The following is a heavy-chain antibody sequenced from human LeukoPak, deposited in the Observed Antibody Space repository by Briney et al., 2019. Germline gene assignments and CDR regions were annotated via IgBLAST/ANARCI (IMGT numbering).Heavy chain of an antibody. CDR3: ARQQGANYYYYYYMDV. CDR1: GGSFSGYY. CDR2: INHSGST. D-gene: IGHD1/OR15-1a*01. Sequence: SETLSLTCAVYGGSFSGYYWSWIRQPPGKGLEWIGEINHSGSTNYNPSLKSRVTISVDTSKNHFSLKLSSVTAADTAVYYCARQQGANYYYYYYMDVWGKGTTVTISS. V-gene: IGHV4-34*01. J-gene: IGHJ6*03.